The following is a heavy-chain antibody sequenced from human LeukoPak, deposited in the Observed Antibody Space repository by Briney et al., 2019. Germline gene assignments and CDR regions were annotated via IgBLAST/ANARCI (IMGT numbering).Heavy chain of an antibody. CDR3: AKDLGFTAMVTWADY. V-gene: IGHV3-23*01. CDR1: GFTFSSYA. CDR2: ISGSGGST. Sequence: GGSLRLSCAASGFTFSSYAMSWVRQAPGKGLEWVSAISGSGGSTYYADSVKGRFTVSRDNSKNTLYLQMNSLRAEDTAVYYCAKDLGFTAMVTWADYWGQGTLVTVSS. J-gene: IGHJ4*02. D-gene: IGHD5-18*01.